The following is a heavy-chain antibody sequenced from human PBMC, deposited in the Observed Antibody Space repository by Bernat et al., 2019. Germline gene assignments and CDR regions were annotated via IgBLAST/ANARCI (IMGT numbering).Heavy chain of an antibody. Sequence: QLQLQESGQGLVKPSETLSLTCTVSGGSISSSSYYWGWIRQPPGKGLEWIGSIYYSGSTYYNPALKSRVTISVDTAKNQFSLKLSCVTAADTAVYYCASAVTLDYWGQGTLVTVSS. D-gene: IGHD4-23*01. V-gene: IGHV4-39*01. J-gene: IGHJ4*02. CDR2: IYYSGST. CDR3: ASAVTLDY. CDR1: GGSISSSSYY.